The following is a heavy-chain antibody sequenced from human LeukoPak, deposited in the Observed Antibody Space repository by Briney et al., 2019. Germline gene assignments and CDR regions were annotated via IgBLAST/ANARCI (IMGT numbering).Heavy chain of an antibody. CDR1: GGSVNSGGYY. CDR2: IYFGGST. J-gene: IGHJ4*02. Sequence: PSETLSLTCTVSGGSVNSGGYYWSWIRQYPGRGLEWIGYIYFGGSTFYNPSFESRVFISLDTSKNQFSLRLSSVTAADTAIYYCARQPPGSGYQYRYYFDYWGQGTLVTVSS. CDR3: ARQPPGSGYQYRYYFDY. D-gene: IGHD3-22*01. V-gene: IGHV4-31*03.